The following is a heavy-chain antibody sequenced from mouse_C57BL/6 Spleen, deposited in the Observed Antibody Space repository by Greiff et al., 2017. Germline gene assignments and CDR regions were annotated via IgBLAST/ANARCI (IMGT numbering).Heavy chain of an antibody. V-gene: IGHV1-26*01. Sequence: EVQLQQSGPELVKPGASVKISCKASGYTFTDYYMNWVKQSHGKSLEWIGDINPNNGGTSYNQKFKGKATLTVDKSSSTAYMELRSLTSEDSAVYYCAREGADGSMNWYFDVWGTGTTVTVSS. D-gene: IGHD1-1*01. J-gene: IGHJ1*03. CDR3: AREGADGSMNWYFDV. CDR2: INPNNGGT. CDR1: GYTFTDYY.